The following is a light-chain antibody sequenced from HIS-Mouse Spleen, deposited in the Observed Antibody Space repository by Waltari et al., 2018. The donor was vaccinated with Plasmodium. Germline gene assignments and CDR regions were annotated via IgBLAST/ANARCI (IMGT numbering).Light chain of an antibody. CDR2: WAS. CDR1: QSVLYSSNNKNY. Sequence: EIVMTQSPDSLAVSLGERATINCKSSQSVLYSSNNKNYLAWYQQKPGQPPKLLIYWASTRESGVPDRFSGSGSGTDFTLTISSLQAEDVAVYYCQQYYSTPRYTFGQGTKLEIK. V-gene: IGKV4-1*01. J-gene: IGKJ2*01. CDR3: QQYYSTPRYT.